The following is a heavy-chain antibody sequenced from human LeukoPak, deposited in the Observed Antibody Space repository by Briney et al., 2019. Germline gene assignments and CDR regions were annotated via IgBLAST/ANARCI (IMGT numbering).Heavy chain of an antibody. J-gene: IGHJ4*02. V-gene: IGHV4-59*01. D-gene: IGHD3-10*01. Sequence: SETLSLTCTVSGGSISNNYWSWIRQPPGKGLEWIGYIYYSGSTNYNPSLKSRVTISVDTSKNQFSLKLSSVTAADTAVYYCARDLGNYYGSGSYSYWGQGTLVTVSS. CDR1: GGSISNNY. CDR2: IYYSGST. CDR3: ARDLGNYYGSGSYSY.